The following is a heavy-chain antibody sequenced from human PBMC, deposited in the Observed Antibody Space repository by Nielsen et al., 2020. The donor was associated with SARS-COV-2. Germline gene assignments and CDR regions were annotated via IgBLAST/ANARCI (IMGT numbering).Heavy chain of an antibody. J-gene: IGHJ6*02. CDR1: GFTFSSYG. CDR2: IWYDGSNK. CDR3: ARDGVAAGEDYYYYGMDV. Sequence: GGSLRLSCAASGFTFSSYGMHWVRQAPGKGLEWVAVIWYDGSNKYYADSVKGRFTISRDNSKNTLYLQMNSLRAEDTAVYYCARDGVAAGEDYYYYGMDVWGQGTTVTVSS. D-gene: IGHD2-8*01. V-gene: IGHV3-33*01.